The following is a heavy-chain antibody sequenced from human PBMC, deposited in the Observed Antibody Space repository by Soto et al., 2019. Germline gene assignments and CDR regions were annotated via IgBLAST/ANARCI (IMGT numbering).Heavy chain of an antibody. J-gene: IGHJ5*02. V-gene: IGHV1-8*01. CDR3: ARELYSSVRFDP. CDR2: MNPNSGNT. Sequence: QVQLVQSGAEVKKPGASVKVSCKASGYTFTSYDINWVRQATGQGLEWMGWMNPNSGNTDYAQKFQGRVTMTRNTSISTAYMELRSLRSEDTAVYYCARELYSSVRFDPWGQGTLVTVSS. CDR1: GYTFTSYD. D-gene: IGHD6-25*01.